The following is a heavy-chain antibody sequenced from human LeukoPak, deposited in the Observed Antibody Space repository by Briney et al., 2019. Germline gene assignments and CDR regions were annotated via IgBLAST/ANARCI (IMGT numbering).Heavy chain of an antibody. Sequence: PSETLSLTCAVYGGSFSGYYWSWIRQPPGKGLEWIGEINHSGSTNYNPSLKSRVTISLDTSKNQFSLNLNSVTAADTAVYYCARERDYDILTGSFDYWGQGTLVTVSS. J-gene: IGHJ4*02. CDR1: GGSFSGYY. CDR3: ARERDYDILTGSFDY. CDR2: INHSGST. V-gene: IGHV4-34*01. D-gene: IGHD3-9*01.